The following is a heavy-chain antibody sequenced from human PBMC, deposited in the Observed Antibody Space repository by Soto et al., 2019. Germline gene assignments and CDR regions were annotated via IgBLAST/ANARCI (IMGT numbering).Heavy chain of an antibody. CDR2: LVVGTGNT. D-gene: IGHD2-15*01. V-gene: IGHV1-58*01. CDR1: GFTFRSSA. J-gene: IGHJ6*02. CDR3: ATGAYCSGDSCSDYYYYYYGMDL. Sequence: ASVKVSCKTSGFTFRSSAVQWVRQARGQRLEWIGWLVVGTGNTNYAQKFQQRVTISSDRSTNTVSMELSSLTSEDTAVYYCATGAYCSGDSCSDYYYYYYGMDLWGQGTTVTVSS.